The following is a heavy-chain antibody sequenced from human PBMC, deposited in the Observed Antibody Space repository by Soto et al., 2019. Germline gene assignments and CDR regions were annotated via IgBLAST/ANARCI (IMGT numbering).Heavy chain of an antibody. CDR1: GFTFSSYA. CDR2: ISYDGSNK. D-gene: IGHD1-26*01. V-gene: IGHV3-30-3*01. CDR3: ARDRGPGKWELGVDY. Sequence: QVQLVESGGGVVQPGRSLRLSCAASGFTFSSYAMHWVRQAPGKGLEWVAVISYDGSNKYYADSVKGRFTISRDNSKNTLYLQMSSLRAEDTAVYYCARDRGPGKWELGVDYWGQGTLVTVSS. J-gene: IGHJ4*02.